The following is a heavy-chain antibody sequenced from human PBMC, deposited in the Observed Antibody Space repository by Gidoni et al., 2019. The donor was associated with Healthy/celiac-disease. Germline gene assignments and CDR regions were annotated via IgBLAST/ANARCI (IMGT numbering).Heavy chain of an antibody. J-gene: IGHJ4*02. D-gene: IGHD6-19*01. V-gene: IGHV3-9*01. CDR2: ISWNSGRI. CDR1: GFTFDHYA. Sequence: EVQLVESGGGLVQPGRSLRLSCAASGFTFDHYAMHWVRQAPGEGLEWVSGISWNSGRIGYADSVKGRFTISRDNAKSSLYQKMNSLRAEDTALYYCAKDMLSSRGLYLYPTFDDWGKGTLVTVSS. CDR3: AKDMLSSRGLYLYPTFDD.